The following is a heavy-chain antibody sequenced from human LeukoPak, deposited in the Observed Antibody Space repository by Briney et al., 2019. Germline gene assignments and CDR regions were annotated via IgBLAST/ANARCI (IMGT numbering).Heavy chain of an antibody. CDR3: AQYCSSTSCRTPIGY. V-gene: IGHV3-48*01. CDR1: GFTFNIYG. J-gene: IGHJ4*02. CDR2: ISSSGSTI. D-gene: IGHD2-2*01. Sequence: GGSLRLSCGTSGFTFNIYGIHWVRQAPGKGLEWVSYISSSGSTIYYADSVKGRFTISRDNAKNSLFLQMNSLRAEDTAVYYCAQYCSSTSCRTPIGYWGQGTLVTVSS.